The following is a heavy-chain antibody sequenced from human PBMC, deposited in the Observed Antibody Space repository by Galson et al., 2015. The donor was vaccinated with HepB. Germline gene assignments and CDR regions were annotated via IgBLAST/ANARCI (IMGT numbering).Heavy chain of an antibody. CDR1: GFTFSNAW. J-gene: IGHJ4*02. V-gene: IGHV3-15*01. Sequence: SLRLSCAASGFTFSNAWMSWVRQAPGKGLEWVGRIKSKTDGGTTDYAAPVKGRFTISRDDSKNTLYLQMNSLKTEDTAGYYCTTDGGRIFGVAYPLYYFDYWGQGTLVTVSS. CDR3: TTDGGRIFGVAYPLYYFDY. CDR2: IKSKTDGGTT. D-gene: IGHD3-3*01.